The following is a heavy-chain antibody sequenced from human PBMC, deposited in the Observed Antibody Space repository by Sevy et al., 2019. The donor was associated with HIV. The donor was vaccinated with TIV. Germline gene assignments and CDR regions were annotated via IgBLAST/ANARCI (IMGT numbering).Heavy chain of an antibody. J-gene: IGHJ4*02. CDR2: ISYDGSNK. Sequence: GESLKISCAASGFTFSSYAMHWVRQAPGKGLEWVAVISYDGSNKYYADSVKGRFTISRDNSKNTLYLQMNSLRAEDTAVYYCARGIVVGAAHFDYWGQGTLVTVSS. V-gene: IGHV3-30-3*01. D-gene: IGHD1-26*01. CDR1: GFTFSSYA. CDR3: ARGIVVGAAHFDY.